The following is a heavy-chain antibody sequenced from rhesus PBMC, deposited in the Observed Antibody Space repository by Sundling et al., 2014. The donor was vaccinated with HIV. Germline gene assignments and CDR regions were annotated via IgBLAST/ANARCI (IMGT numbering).Heavy chain of an antibody. J-gene: IGHJ4*01. D-gene: IGHD6-31*01. CDR3: AKEGLAAAGTDYFDN. V-gene: IGHV3-103*01. Sequence: EVQLVETGGGLVQPGGSLKLSCATSGFTFSRYGMSWVRQAPGRGLEWVSAISSGGHDTYYIDSVKGRFTISRDNSKNTLSLQMSSLRPEDTAVYYCAKEGLAAAGTDYFDNWGQGVLVTVSS. CDR1: GFTFSRYG. CDR2: ISSGGHDT.